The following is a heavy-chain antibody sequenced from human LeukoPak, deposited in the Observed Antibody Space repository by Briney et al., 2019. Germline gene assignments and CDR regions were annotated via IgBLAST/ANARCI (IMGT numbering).Heavy chain of an antibody. D-gene: IGHD3-9*01. CDR1: GGSFSGYY. V-gene: IGHV4-34*01. CDR2: INHSGST. J-gene: IGHJ4*02. Sequence: PSETLSLTCAVYGGSFSGYYWSWIRQPPGKGLEWIGEINHSGSTNYNPSLKSRVTISVYTSKNQFSLKLSSVTAADTPWYHCAGAETGYYIYGGVDSFDYWGQGPLVTVP. CDR3: AGAETGYYIYGGVDSFDY.